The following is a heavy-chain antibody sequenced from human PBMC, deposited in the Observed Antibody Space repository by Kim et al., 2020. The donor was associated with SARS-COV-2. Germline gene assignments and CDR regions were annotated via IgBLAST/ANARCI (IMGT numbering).Heavy chain of an antibody. CDR2: IYPGDSDT. CDR3: ARSSGPSAGLYYYYYGMDV. Sequence: GESLKISCKGSGYSFTSYWIGWVRQMPGKGLEWMGIIYPGDSDTRYSPSFQGQVTISADKSISTAYLQCRSLKASDTAMYYCARSSGPSAGLYYYYYGMDVWGQGTTVTVSS. J-gene: IGHJ6*02. V-gene: IGHV5-51*01. D-gene: IGHD6-13*01. CDR1: GYSFTSYW.